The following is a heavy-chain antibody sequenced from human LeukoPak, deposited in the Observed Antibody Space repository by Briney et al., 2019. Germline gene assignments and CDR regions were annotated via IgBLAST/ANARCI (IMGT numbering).Heavy chain of an antibody. Sequence: SETLSLTCTVSGGSLSSSSYYWGWIRQPPGKGLEWIGSIYYSGSTYYNPSLKSRVTISVDTSKNQFSLKLSSVTAADTAVYYCASLGIAARLGDYWGQGTLVTVSS. V-gene: IGHV4-39*07. J-gene: IGHJ4*02. CDR2: IYYSGST. CDR1: GGSLSSSSYY. D-gene: IGHD6-6*01. CDR3: ASLGIAARLGDY.